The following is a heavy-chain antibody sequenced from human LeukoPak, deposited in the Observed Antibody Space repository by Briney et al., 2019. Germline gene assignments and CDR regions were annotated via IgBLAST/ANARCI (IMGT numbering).Heavy chain of an antibody. J-gene: IGHJ4*02. CDR2: INNSGGRT. V-gene: IGHV3-23*01. Sequence: GGSLRLSCAASGFTFSKYDMSWVRQGPGKGPEWVSGINNSGGRTYYADSVKGRFSISRDNAKNTLYLQMNSLRVEDTAVYYCARGRPHGNDYWGQGTLVTVSS. CDR3: ARGRPHGNDY. CDR1: GFTFSKYD. D-gene: IGHD4-23*01.